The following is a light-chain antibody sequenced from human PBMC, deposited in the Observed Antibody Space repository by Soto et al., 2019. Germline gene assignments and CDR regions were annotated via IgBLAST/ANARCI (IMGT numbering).Light chain of an antibody. Sequence: QSVLTQPPSASGSPGQSVTISCTGTSSDVGGYNYVSWYQQHPGKAPRLMIYEVSKRPSGVPDRFSGSKSGNTASLTVSGLQAEDEADYSSNSYAGSNTLYDIGTRTRSP. V-gene: IGLV2-8*01. CDR2: EVS. J-gene: IGLJ1*01. CDR3: NSYAGSNTLYD. CDR1: SSDVGGYNY.